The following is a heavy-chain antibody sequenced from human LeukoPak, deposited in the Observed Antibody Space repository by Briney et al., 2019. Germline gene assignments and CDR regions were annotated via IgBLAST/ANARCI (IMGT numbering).Heavy chain of an antibody. J-gene: IGHJ6*03. D-gene: IGHD2-2*01. V-gene: IGHV3-48*01. CDR3: ARDRYCSSASCPLDYYYYYMDV. CDR2: ISSSSTI. Sequence: GGSLRLSCTGSNFSFGYYGMNWVRQTPGKGLEWVSYISSSSTIYNADSVKGRFTISRDNAKKSLYLQMSSLRAEDTAVYYCARDRYCSSASCPLDYYYYYMDVWGKGTTVTVSS. CDR1: NFSFGYYG.